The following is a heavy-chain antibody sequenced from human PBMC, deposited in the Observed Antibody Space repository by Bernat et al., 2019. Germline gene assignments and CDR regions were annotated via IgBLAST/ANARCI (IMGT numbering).Heavy chain of an antibody. CDR1: GFTFSSYG. CDR2: IRYDGSNK. CDR3: AKEIAVAGTAFDY. V-gene: IGHV3-30*02. D-gene: IGHD6-19*01. Sequence: QVQLVESGGGVVQPGGSPRLSCAASGFTFSSYGMHWVRQAPGKGLEWVAFIRYDGSNKYYADSVKGRFTISRDNSKNTLYLQMNSLRAEDTAVYYCAKEIAVAGTAFDYWGQGTLVTVSS. J-gene: IGHJ4*02.